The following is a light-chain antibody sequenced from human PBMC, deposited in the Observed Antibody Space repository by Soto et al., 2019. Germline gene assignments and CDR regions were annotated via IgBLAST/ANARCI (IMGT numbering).Light chain of an antibody. J-gene: IGKJ1*01. CDR3: QQSSNWPRA. Sequence: EIVLTQSPATLSLSPGERATLSCRASQSVSSYLAWYQQKPGQAPRLLIYDASNRATGIPARFSGSGSGTDFPLTISSLEPEDFAVYYCQQSSNWPRAFGQGTKVEIK. V-gene: IGKV3-11*01. CDR2: DAS. CDR1: QSVSSY.